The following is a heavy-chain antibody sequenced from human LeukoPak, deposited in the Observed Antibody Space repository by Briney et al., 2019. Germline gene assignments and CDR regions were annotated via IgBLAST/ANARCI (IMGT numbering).Heavy chain of an antibody. CDR2: INSDGSST. CDR1: GFTFSSYW. Sequence: GGSLRLSCAASGFTFSSYWMHWVRQVPGKGLVWVSRINSDGSSTSYADSVKGRFTISRDNAKNTLYVQMNSLRTEDTAVYYCSTGSGHAFDIWGRGTMVTVSS. CDR3: STGSGHAFDI. J-gene: IGHJ3*02. V-gene: IGHV3-74*01. D-gene: IGHD3-10*01.